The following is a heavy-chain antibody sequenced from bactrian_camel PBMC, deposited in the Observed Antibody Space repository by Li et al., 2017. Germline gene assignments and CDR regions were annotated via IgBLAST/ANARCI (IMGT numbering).Heavy chain of an antibody. V-gene: IGHV3S40*01. CDR2: INSGGSTT. J-gene: IGHJ4*01. CDR1: GITFSRHD. CDR3: AADRRWRFGSRWYDQSEYTS. Sequence: VQLVESGGGLVQPGESLRLSCVASGITFSRHDMSWVRQAPGKGLEWVTSINSGGSTTHYADSVKGRFTISRDNAKNTVYLQMNSLKPEDTAVYYCAADRRWRFGSRWYDQSEYTSWGQGTQVTV. D-gene: IGHD6*01.